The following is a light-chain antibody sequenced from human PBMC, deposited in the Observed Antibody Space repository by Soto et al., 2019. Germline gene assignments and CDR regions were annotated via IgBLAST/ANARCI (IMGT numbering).Light chain of an antibody. CDR2: EVS. CDR3: SSYITSGTPV. CDR1: SSDVGGYNY. Sequence: QSALTQPASVSGSPGQSITISCTGTSSDVGGYNYLSWYQQNPGKAPKVMIYEVSNRPSGVSNRFSGSKSGNTASLTISGLQAEDEADYYCSSYITSGTPVFGGGTKVTVL. V-gene: IGLV2-14*01. J-gene: IGLJ3*02.